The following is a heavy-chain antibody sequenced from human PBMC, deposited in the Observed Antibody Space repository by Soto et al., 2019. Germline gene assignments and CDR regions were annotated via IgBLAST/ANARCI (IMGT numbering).Heavy chain of an antibody. J-gene: IGHJ4*02. CDR1: GYSISSGYY. Sequence: PSETLSLTCAVSGYSISSGYYWGWIRQPPGKGLEWLGTTYYGASSYYNPSLRSRITILLDASTNQFSLKLSSVTAADTAVSFCVRVAGSASWYETDSWGQGILVTVSS. CDR2: TYYGASS. V-gene: IGHV4-38-2*01. D-gene: IGHD6-13*01. CDR3: VRVAGSASWYETDS.